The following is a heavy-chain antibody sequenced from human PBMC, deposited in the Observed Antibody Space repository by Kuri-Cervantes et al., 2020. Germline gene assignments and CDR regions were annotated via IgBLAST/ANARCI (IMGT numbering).Heavy chain of an antibody. CDR2: ISYDGSNK. V-gene: IGHV3-30*03. CDR1: GFTFSSYG. J-gene: IGHJ4*02. Sequence: GESLKISCAASGFTFSSYGMHWVRQAPGKGLEWVAVISYDGSNKYYADSVKGRFTISRDNAKNSMYLQMNSLRGEDTAVYYCVRVGGSSAHFDYWGQGTLVTVSS. D-gene: IGHD3-10*01. CDR3: VRVGGSSAHFDY.